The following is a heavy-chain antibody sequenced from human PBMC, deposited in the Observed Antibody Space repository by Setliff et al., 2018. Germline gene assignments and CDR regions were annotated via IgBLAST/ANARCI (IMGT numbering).Heavy chain of an antibody. D-gene: IGHD4-4*01. J-gene: IGHJ4*02. CDR3: ARASVVHAVTIGY. Sequence: PSETLSLTCTVSGGSISSSTYYWGWIRQPQGKGLEWIGSIYYSGNTYYNPSLESRVTISVDTSKNRFSLKLTSATDADTAVYYCARASVVHAVTIGYWGQGTLVTVSS. V-gene: IGHV4-39*01. CDR1: GGSISSSTYY. CDR2: IYYSGNT.